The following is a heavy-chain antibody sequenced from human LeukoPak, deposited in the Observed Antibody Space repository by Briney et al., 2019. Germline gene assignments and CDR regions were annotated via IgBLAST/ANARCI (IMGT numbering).Heavy chain of an antibody. CDR3: ARDLFGSGSYYNG. CDR1: GYTFTGYY. J-gene: IGHJ4*02. CDR2: INPNSGGI. Sequence: ASVKVSCKASGYTFTGYYMHWVRQAPRQGLEWMGRINPNSGGINYAQKFQGRVTMTRDTSISTAYMELSRLRSDDTAVYYCARDLFGSGSYYNGWGQGTLVTVSS. V-gene: IGHV1-2*06. D-gene: IGHD3-10*01.